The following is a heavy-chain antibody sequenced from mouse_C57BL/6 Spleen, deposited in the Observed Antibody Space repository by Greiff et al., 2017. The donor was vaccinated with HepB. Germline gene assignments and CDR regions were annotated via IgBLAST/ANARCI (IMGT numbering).Heavy chain of an antibody. V-gene: IGHV5-17*01. CDR1: GFTFSDYG. J-gene: IGHJ4*01. CDR3: ARRANWDERNAMDY. CDR2: ISSGSSTI. D-gene: IGHD4-1*01. Sequence: EVMLVESGGGLVKPGGSLKLSCAASGFTFSDYGMHWVRQAPEKGLEWVAYISSGSSTIYYADTVKGRFTISRDNAKNTLFLQMTSLRSEDTAMYYCARRANWDERNAMDYWGQGTSVTVSS.